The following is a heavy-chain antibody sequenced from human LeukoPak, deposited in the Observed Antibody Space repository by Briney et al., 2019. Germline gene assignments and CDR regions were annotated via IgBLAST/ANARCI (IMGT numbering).Heavy chain of an antibody. Sequence: GGSLRLSCVASGFNFSPYAVHWVRQAPGKGLEWVAIISNDGTTESYTDSVKGRFTISRDNFKNTLYLQMNGLRLEDTAVYYCAKVRIVGATNRTSGFFDYWGQGTLVTVSS. D-gene: IGHD1-26*01. CDR2: ISNDGTTE. V-gene: IGHV3-30-3*01. CDR3: AKVRIVGATNRTSGFFDY. CDR1: GFNFSPYA. J-gene: IGHJ4*02.